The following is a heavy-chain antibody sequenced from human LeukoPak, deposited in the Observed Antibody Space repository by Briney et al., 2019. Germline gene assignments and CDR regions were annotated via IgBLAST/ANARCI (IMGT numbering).Heavy chain of an antibody. CDR2: ISYDESNK. V-gene: IGHV3-30-3*02. CDR1: GFTFSSYT. J-gene: IGHJ4*02. CDR3: AKDCSGGSCYDY. Sequence: GGSLRLSCAASGFTFSSYTMHWVRQAPGKGLEWVAVISYDESNKYYADSVKGRFTISRDNAKNSLYLQMNSLTPEDTAVYFCAKDCSGGSCYDYWGQGTLVTVSS. D-gene: IGHD2-15*01.